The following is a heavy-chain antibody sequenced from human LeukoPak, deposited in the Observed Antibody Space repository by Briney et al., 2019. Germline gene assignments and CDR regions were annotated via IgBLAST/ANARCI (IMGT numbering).Heavy chain of an antibody. CDR2: ISSSSSYI. V-gene: IGHV3-21*01. CDR1: GFTFSNYA. Sequence: PGRSLRLSCAASGFTFSNYAMHWVRQAPGKGLEWVSSISSSSSYIYYADSVKGRFTISRDNAKNSLYLQMNSLRAEDTAVYYCASALIAAAALDYWGQGTLVTVSS. J-gene: IGHJ4*02. CDR3: ASALIAAAALDY. D-gene: IGHD6-13*01.